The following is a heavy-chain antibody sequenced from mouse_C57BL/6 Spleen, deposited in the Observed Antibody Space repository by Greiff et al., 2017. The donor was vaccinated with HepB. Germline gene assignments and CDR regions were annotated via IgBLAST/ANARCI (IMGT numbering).Heavy chain of an antibody. CDR1: GFTFSDYG. J-gene: IGHJ2*01. CDR2: ISSCSSTI. CDR3: ARTFDY. V-gene: IGHV5-17*01. Sequence: EVQLQVPGGGLVKPGGSLKLSCAASGFTFSDYGMHWVRQAPETGLEWVAYISSCSSTIYYADTVTGRFTISRDNAKNTLFLQMTSLWSEDTAMYDCARTFDYWSQGTTLTVS.